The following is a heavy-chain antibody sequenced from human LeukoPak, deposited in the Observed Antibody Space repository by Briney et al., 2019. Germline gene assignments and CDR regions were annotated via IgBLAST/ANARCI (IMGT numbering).Heavy chain of an antibody. D-gene: IGHD3-3*01. V-gene: IGHV1-8*03. CDR3: ARAGLTIFGGATPTGFIL. CDR2: MNPNSGNT. Sequence: GASVKVSCKASGYTFTSYDINWVRQATGQGLEWMGWMNPNSGNTGYAQKFQGRVTITRNTSISTAYMELSSLRSEDTAVYYCARAGLTIFGGATPTGFILWGQGTLVTVSS. CDR1: GYTFTSYD. J-gene: IGHJ4*02.